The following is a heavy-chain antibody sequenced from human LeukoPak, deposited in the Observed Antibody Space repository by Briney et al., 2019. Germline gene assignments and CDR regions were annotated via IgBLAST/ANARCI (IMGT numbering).Heavy chain of an antibody. D-gene: IGHD6-19*01. J-gene: IGHJ5*02. CDR1: GGSISSYY. V-gene: IGHV4-59*01. Sequence: SETLSLTCTVSGGSISSYYWSWIRQPPGKGLEWIGYIYYSGTTVYNPSLKSRVTISVDTSKNQVSLKLSSMTAADTAVYHCARGVTGTVFWFDPWGQGTLVTVSS. CDR2: IYYSGTT. CDR3: ARGVTGTVFWFDP.